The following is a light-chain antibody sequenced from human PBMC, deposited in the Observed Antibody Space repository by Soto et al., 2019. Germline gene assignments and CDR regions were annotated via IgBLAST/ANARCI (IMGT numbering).Light chain of an antibody. CDR2: GAS. V-gene: IGKV3-20*01. CDR3: QQYGSSPET. J-gene: IGKJ1*01. Sequence: IGLTQSPGTVSLSPGERATLSCRASQSVSSSYLAWYQQKPGQAPRLLIYGASSRATGIPDRFSGSGSGTDFTLTISRLEPEDFAVYYCQQYGSSPETFGQGTKVDIK. CDR1: QSVSSSY.